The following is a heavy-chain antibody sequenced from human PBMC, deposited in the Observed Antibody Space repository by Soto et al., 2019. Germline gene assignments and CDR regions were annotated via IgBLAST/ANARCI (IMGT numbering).Heavy chain of an antibody. V-gene: IGHV3-9*01. Sequence: EVQLVQSGGGLVQPGRSLRLSCAATGLAFDEYVMHWVRQAPGKGLEWVGSIGWNGASIDYADSVKGRFTISRDNAKNSLFLQMNSLTTEDTALYFCAKSRVVPYFDRWGQGTLVTVSS. CDR2: IGWNGASI. CDR3: AKSRVVPYFDR. D-gene: IGHD2-2*01. J-gene: IGHJ4*02. CDR1: GLAFDEYV.